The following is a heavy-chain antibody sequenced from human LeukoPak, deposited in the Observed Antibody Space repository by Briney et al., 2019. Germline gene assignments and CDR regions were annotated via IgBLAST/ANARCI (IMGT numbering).Heavy chain of an antibody. J-gene: IGHJ3*02. CDR3: ARGVLPAAMRGVGDAFDI. CDR1: GFTFSSYA. Sequence: GGSLGLSCAASGFTFSSYAMHWVRQAPGKGLERVAVISYDGSNKYYADSVKGRFTISRDNSKNTLYLQMNSLRAEDTAVYYCARGVLPAAMRGVGDAFDIWGQGTMVTVSS. D-gene: IGHD2-2*01. CDR2: ISYDGSNK. V-gene: IGHV3-30-3*01.